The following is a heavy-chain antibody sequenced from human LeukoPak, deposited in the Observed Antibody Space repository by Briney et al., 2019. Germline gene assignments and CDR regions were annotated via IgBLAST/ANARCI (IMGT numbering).Heavy chain of an antibody. J-gene: IGHJ3*02. CDR3: AREAENCGYRAAFDN. D-gene: IGHD2-21*01. Sequence: GGSLRLSCAASGFTFCSYWIYWVRQAPGKGLVWVSRINSDGRTTNYADSVRGRFTISRDNAKNTLDLEMNSLRAEDTAVYYCAREAENCGYRAAFDNWGQGTMVTVSS. V-gene: IGHV3-74*01. CDR2: INSDGRTT. CDR1: GFTFCSYW.